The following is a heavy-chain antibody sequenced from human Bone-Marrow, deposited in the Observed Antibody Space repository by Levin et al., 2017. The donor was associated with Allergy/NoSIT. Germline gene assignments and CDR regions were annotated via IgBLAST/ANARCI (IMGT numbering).Heavy chain of an antibody. V-gene: IGHV1-69*13. CDR2: IIPILGTA. Sequence: PGASVKVSCKTSGNTFSNFAINWVRRAPGQGLEWMGGIIPILGTASYAQKFQGRVTITADESTTTAYMDLSSLTSEDTAVYYCAVTSYHMAVAGDFDFWGQGTLVTVSS. CDR3: AVTSYHMAVAGDFDF. J-gene: IGHJ4*02. CDR1: GNTFSNFA. D-gene: IGHD6-19*01.